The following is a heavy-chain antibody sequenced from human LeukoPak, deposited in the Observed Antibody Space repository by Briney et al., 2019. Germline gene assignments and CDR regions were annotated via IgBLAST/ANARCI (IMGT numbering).Heavy chain of an antibody. D-gene: IGHD3-3*01. J-gene: IGHJ6*03. CDR2: TRNKAESYKT. V-gene: IGHV3-72*01. CDR1: GFSFSNHY. CDR3: ARESSIFQVVARSYMDV. Sequence: GGPLRLSCAASGFSFSNHYINWLPETPGEGLEGVGRTRNKAESYKTEYAASVKGRFTISRDDSKKSLFLHMNSLKTEDTAVYYCARESSIFQVVARSYMDVWGKGTTVTVSS.